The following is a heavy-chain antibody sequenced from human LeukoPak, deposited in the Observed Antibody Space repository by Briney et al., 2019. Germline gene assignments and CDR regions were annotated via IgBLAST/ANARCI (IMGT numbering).Heavy chain of an antibody. Sequence: PGRSLRLSCAASGFTFSSYGMHWVRQAPGKGLEWVAVIWYDGSNKYYADSVKGRFTISRDNSKNTLYLQMNSLRAEDTAVYYCATLEGGSLDYWGQGALVTVSS. CDR2: IWYDGSNK. V-gene: IGHV3-33*01. CDR3: ATLEGGSLDY. CDR1: GFTFSSYG. J-gene: IGHJ4*02. D-gene: IGHD3-16*01.